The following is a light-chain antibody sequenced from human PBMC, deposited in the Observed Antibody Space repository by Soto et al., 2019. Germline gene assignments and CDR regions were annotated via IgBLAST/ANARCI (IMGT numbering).Light chain of an antibody. Sequence: EIVLTQSPATLSLSPGERATLSCRASQSVSSSLAWYQQKPGQAPRRLIYEASTRATGIPARFSGSGSGTDFTLTISSLEPEDVAVYYCQHRRDWPLTFGGGTKVEIK. CDR2: EAS. CDR3: QHRRDWPLT. CDR1: QSVSSS. J-gene: IGKJ4*01. V-gene: IGKV3-11*01.